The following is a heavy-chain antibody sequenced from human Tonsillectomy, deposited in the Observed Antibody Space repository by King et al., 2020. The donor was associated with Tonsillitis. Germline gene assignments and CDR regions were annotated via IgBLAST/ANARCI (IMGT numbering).Heavy chain of an antibody. Sequence: VQLVESGGDLVQPGGSLRLSCAVSGFTFTSYAMSWVRQAPGKGLEWVSAISSSVTHTYYADSVKGRFTISRDNSKNTLYLQMNSLRAEDTAVYFCAKYHGVRPDTDFYYYHMDVWGQGTTVTVS. CDR1: GFTFTSYA. D-gene: IGHD4-17*01. J-gene: IGHJ6*02. V-gene: IGHV3-23*04. CDR3: AKYHGVRPDTDFYYYHMDV. CDR2: ISSSVTHT.